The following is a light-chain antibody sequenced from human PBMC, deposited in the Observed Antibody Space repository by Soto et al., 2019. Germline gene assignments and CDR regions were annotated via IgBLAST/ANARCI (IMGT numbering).Light chain of an antibody. V-gene: IGLV2-11*01. J-gene: IGLJ2*01. Sequence: QSALTQPHSVSGSPGQSVAISCTGISNYIGPYNYVSWYQQHPGKAPKLIIYDVDKRPSGVPYRFSGSKSGDTASLTISGLQPDDEADYYCCSYADTYVELGGGTKLTVL. CDR3: CSYADTYVE. CDR2: DVD. CDR1: SNYIGPYNY.